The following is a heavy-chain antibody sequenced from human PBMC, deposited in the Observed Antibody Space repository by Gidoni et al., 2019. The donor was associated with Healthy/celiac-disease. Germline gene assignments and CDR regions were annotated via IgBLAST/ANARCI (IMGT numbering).Heavy chain of an antibody. J-gene: IGHJ4*02. Sequence: EVQLVESGGGLVKPGGSLRLACAASGFTFSRYSMNWVRHAPGKGLEWVSSISSSSSYLYYAYSVKGRFTISSDNAKNSLYLQINSLRAEDTAVYYCARDHAYYYDSSGYFDYWGQGTLVTVSS. CDR3: ARDHAYYYDSSGYFDY. CDR1: GFTFSRYS. CDR2: ISSSSSYL. D-gene: IGHD3-22*01. V-gene: IGHV3-21*01.